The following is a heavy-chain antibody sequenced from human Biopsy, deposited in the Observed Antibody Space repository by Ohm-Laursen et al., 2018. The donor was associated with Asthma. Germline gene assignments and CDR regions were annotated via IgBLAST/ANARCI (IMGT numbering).Heavy chain of an antibody. CDR2: INAGNGKL. Sequence: ATVKISCKASGYTFIHFAIHWVRQAPGQRPEWMGWINAGNGKLEYSGKFQGRVTITRDTSATTAYMDLSSLRSEDTAVYYCARTYYDFLTGQVNDAFAMWGQGTMVTVSS. V-gene: IGHV1-3*01. CDR1: GYTFIHFA. J-gene: IGHJ3*02. D-gene: IGHD3-9*01. CDR3: ARTYYDFLTGQVNDAFAM.